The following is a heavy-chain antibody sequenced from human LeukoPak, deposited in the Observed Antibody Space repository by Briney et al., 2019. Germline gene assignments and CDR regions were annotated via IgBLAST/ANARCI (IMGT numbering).Heavy chain of an antibody. J-gene: IGHJ4*02. V-gene: IGHV3-21*01. Sequence: GGSLRLSCAASGFTFSSYNMNWVRQAPWKGLEWVSSVTSSSSYTYYADSVKGRFTISRDNSKNSLYLQMNSLRAEDTAVYYCARGIMGSSWYYFDYWGQGTLVTVSS. CDR3: ARGIMGSSWYYFDY. D-gene: IGHD6-13*01. CDR1: GFTFSSYN. CDR2: VTSSSSYT.